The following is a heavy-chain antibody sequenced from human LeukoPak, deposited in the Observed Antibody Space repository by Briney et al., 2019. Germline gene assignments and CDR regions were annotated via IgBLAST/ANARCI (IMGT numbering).Heavy chain of an antibody. CDR2: ISAYNGNT. CDR3: ARNSGGFLEWTYNWFDP. D-gene: IGHD3-3*01. V-gene: IGHV1-18*01. CDR1: GYTFTSYG. J-gene: IGHJ5*02. Sequence: ASVKVSCKASGYTFTSYGLSWVRQAPGQGLEWMGWISAYNGNTNYAQKLQGRVTMTTDTSTSTAYMELRSLRSDDTAVYYCARNSGGFLEWTYNWFDPWGQGTLVTVSS.